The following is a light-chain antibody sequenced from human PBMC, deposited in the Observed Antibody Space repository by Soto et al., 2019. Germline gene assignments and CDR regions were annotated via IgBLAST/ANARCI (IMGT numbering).Light chain of an antibody. CDR3: CSYAGSSTYV. Sequence: QSALTQPPSASGSLGQSVTISCTGTSSDIGNYETVSWYQHHPGKAPQAVIYEVNKRPSGVPDRFSGSKSGNTASLTISGLQAEDEADYYCCSYAGSSTYVFGTGTKLTVL. CDR1: SSDIGNYET. V-gene: IGLV2-8*01. J-gene: IGLJ1*01. CDR2: EVN.